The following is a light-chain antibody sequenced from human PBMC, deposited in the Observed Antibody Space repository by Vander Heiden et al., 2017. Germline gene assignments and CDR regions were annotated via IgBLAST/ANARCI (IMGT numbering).Light chain of an antibody. CDR1: QDISNY. V-gene: IGKV1-33*01. CDR2: DAS. Sequence: DIQMTQSPSSLSASVGDRVTITCQASQDISNYLNWYQQKPGKAPKLLIYDASNLKTGVPSRFSGSGYGTDFTFTISSLQPEDIATYYCQQYDNLPMYTFGQGTKLEIK. J-gene: IGKJ2*01. CDR3: QQYDNLPMYT.